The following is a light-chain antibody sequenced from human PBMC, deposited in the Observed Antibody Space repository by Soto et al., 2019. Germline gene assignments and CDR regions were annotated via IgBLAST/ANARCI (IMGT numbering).Light chain of an antibody. V-gene: IGKV1-39*01. Sequence: DIQMTQSPSSLSASVGDRVTITCRASQSISNFLSWYQQKPGKAPNLLIYAASSLQSGVPSRFSGSESGTDFTHTIRSLQPEDFATYFCQQSYSTPWTFGLGTKEETK. CDR1: QSISNF. CDR2: AAS. J-gene: IGKJ1*01. CDR3: QQSYSTPWT.